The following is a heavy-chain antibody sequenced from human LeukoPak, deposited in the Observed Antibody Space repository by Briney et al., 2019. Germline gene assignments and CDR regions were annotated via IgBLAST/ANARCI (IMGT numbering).Heavy chain of an antibody. V-gene: IGHV3-21*01. CDR2: ISSSSSYI. D-gene: IGHD2-15*01. CDR3: ARPYCSGGSCYSGSAFDI. J-gene: IGHJ3*02. Sequence: PGGSLRLSCAASGFTFSSYSMSWVRQAPGKGLEWISSISSSSSYIYYADSVKGRFTISRDNAKNSLYLQMNSLRAEDTAVYYCARPYCSGGSCYSGSAFDIWGQGTMVTVSS. CDR1: GFTFSSYS.